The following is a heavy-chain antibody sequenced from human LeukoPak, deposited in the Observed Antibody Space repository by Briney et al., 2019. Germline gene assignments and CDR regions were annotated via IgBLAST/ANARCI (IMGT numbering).Heavy chain of an antibody. Sequence: KTGESLKIAWKGSGYRFTGYWIGWVRQMPGEGLEGRGSVEHGDCVARGGPCFLAKVTLSADKSITTAYLQWSSLKASDTAMYYCARLGYSHGLVDYWGQGTLVTVSS. CDR1: GYRFTGYW. CDR2: VEHGDCVA. J-gene: IGHJ4*02. CDR3: ARLGYSHGLVDY. V-gene: IGHV5-51*01. D-gene: IGHD2-21*01.